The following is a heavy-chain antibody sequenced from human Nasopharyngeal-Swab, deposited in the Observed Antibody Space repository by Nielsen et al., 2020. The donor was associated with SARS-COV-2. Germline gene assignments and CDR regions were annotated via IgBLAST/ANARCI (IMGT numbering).Heavy chain of an antibody. CDR2: IYYSGST. CDR3: ARAGYCSGGSCYSNDAFDI. V-gene: IGHV4-59*01. D-gene: IGHD2-15*01. J-gene: IGHJ3*02. Sequence: SETLSLTCTVSGGSISSYYWSWIRQPPGKGLEWIGYIYYSGSTNYNPSLKSRVTISVDTSKNQFSLKLSSVTAADTAVYCCARAGYCSGGSCYSNDAFDIWGQGTMVTVSS. CDR1: GGSISSYY.